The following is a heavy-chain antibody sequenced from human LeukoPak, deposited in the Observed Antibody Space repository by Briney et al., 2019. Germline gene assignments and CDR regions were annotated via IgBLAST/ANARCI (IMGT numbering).Heavy chain of an antibody. CDR1: GGTFSSYA. V-gene: IGHV1-69*05. J-gene: IGHJ4*02. D-gene: IGHD2-2*02. CDR3: AKDLGYCSSTSCYTGGYFDY. CDR2: IIPIFGTA. Sequence: AASVKVSCKASGGTFSSYAISWVRQAPGQGLEWMGGIIPIFGTANYAQKFQGRVTITTDESTSTAYMELSSLRSEDTAVYYCAKDLGYCSSTSCYTGGYFDYWGQGTLVTVSS.